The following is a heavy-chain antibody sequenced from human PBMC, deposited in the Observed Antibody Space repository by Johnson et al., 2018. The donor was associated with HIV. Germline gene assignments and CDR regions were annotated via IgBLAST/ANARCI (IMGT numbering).Heavy chain of an antibody. CDR3: AKDFGSGWADAFDM. CDR1: GFTISTFW. J-gene: IGHJ3*02. V-gene: IGHV3-74*01. Sequence: VQLVESGGDLIQPGGSLRLSCAVSGFTISTFWTHWVRQVPGKWRMWVSRIRGDGSSSSYADSVKGRFTISRDNAKNTLYLQMNSLRPEDTAVYYCAKDFGSGWADAFDMWGQGTMVIVSS. D-gene: IGHD6-19*01. CDR2: IRGDGSSS.